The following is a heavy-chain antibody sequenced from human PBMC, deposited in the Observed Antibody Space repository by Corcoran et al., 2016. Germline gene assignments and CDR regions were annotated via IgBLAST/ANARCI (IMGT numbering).Heavy chain of an antibody. J-gene: IGHJ3*02. CDR1: GFIFRSYY. CDR2: IKHDGSEQ. CDR3: ARYCSSSTCSDAFDI. V-gene: IGHV3-7*03. Sequence: QLVESGGGLVQPGESLRLSCAASGFIFRSYYLSWVRQAPGKGLEWVANIKHDGSEQYYVDSVKGRFTVSRDNAKNSLYLQINSLGAEDTAVYYCARYCSSSTCSDAFDIWGQGTVVTVSS. D-gene: IGHD2-2*01.